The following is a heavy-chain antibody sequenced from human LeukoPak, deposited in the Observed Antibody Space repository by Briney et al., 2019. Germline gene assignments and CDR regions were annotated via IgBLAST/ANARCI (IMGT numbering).Heavy chain of an antibody. CDR3: ARLYSSSWYEDEYFQH. CDR1: GFTFSSYW. J-gene: IGHJ1*01. D-gene: IGHD6-13*01. V-gene: IGHV3-7*01. CDR2: IKQDGSEK. Sequence: GGSLRLSCAASGFTFSSYWMSWVRQAPGKGLEWVANIKQDGSEKYYVDSVEGRFTISRDNAKNSLYLQMNSMRAEDTAVSYCARLYSSSWYEDEYFQHWGQGTLVTVSS.